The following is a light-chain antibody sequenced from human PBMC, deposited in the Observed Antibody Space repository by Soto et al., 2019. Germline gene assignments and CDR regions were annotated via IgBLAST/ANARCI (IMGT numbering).Light chain of an antibody. J-gene: IGKJ4*01. CDR2: DAS. Sequence: EIVMTQSPATLSVSPGERATLSCRASPSVSSSLAWYQQKPGQAPRLLIYDASTRATGIPARFSGSGSGTDFTLTISSLQSEDCAIYYCQQYNNWPLTFGGGTTVEIK. CDR3: QQYNNWPLT. CDR1: PSVSSS. V-gene: IGKV3-15*01.